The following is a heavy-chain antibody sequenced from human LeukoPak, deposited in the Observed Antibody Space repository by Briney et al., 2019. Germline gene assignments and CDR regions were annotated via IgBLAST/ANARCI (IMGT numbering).Heavy chain of an antibody. Sequence: SETLSLTCTVSGGSISSYYWSWIRQPAGKGLEWIGRIYTSGSTNYNPSLKSRVIMSVDTSKNQFSLKLSSVTAADTAVYYCAVTGTTLWYFDLWGRGTLVTVSS. CDR2: IYTSGST. V-gene: IGHV4-4*07. CDR3: AVTGTTLWYFDL. CDR1: GGSISSYY. J-gene: IGHJ2*01. D-gene: IGHD1-7*01.